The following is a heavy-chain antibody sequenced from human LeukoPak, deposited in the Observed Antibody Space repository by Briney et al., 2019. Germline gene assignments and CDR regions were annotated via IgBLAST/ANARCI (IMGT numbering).Heavy chain of an antibody. CDR2: IYHSGST. J-gene: IGHJ6*04. D-gene: IGHD4-17*01. CDR1: GGSISSGGYC. Sequence: PSQTLCLTCAVSGGSISSGGYCWGCIRQPPGKGLEWIGYIYHSGSTYYNPSLKSRVTISVDRSKNQFSLKLSSVTAADTAVYYCAMTTTVTTSYYYGMDVWGKGTTVTVSS. V-gene: IGHV4-30-2*01. CDR3: AMTTTVTTSYYYGMDV.